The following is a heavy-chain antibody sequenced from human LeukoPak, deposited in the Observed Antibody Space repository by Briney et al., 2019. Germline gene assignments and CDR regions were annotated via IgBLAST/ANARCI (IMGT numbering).Heavy chain of an antibody. Sequence: GRSLRLSCVASGFTFSSYGMHWVRQAPGKGLEWVGFISYDGSNKYYADSLKGRFTVSRDNSKNTLYLQMSSLRTEDTAVYYCAALSGSYYADTDYWGQGTLVTVSS. CDR2: ISYDGSNK. V-gene: IGHV3-30*03. CDR3: AALSGSYYADTDY. D-gene: IGHD1-26*01. J-gene: IGHJ4*02. CDR1: GFTFSSYG.